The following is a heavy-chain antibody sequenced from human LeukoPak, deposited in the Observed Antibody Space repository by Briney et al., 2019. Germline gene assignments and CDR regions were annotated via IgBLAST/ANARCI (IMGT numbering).Heavy chain of an antibody. V-gene: IGHV3-23*01. J-gene: IGHJ4*02. CDR3: AKDAMSGTGTFDY. Sequence: GGSLRLSCVASGFSFSNYAMSWVRQAPGKGLEWVSAISTGGGNTYYADSVKGRFTISRDKSENTMFLQMNSLRAEDTAVYYCAKDAMSGTGTFDYWGQGTLVTVS. CDR1: GFSFSNYA. CDR2: ISTGGGNT. D-gene: IGHD1-14*01.